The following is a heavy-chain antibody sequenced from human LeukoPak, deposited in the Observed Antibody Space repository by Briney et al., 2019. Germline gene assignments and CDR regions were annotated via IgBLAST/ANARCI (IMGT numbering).Heavy chain of an antibody. CDR1: GFIYSHYG. J-gene: IGHJ4*01. CDR3: ARDAQRGFDYSNSLEY. D-gene: IGHD4-11*01. CDR2: IWSDGSNR. Sequence: PGRSLRLSCPASGFIYSHYGMHWVRQAPGKGLEWVAVIWSDGSNRFYAGSVKGRFTISRDNSQNTLFLQMNSLRAEDTAMYYCARDAQRGFDYSNSLEYWGHGTLVTVSS. V-gene: IGHV3-33*01.